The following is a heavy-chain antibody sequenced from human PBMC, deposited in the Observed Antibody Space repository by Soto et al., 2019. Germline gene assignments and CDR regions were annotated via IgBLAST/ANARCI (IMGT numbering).Heavy chain of an antibody. CDR1: GDSISNSRFY. Sequence: QLQLQESGPGQVKSSETLSLTCSVSGDSISNSRFYWAWIRQPPGEGREWIGSIYHTGNAYYNPSLKSRVTISVDTSKNQFSLKLTSVTAADAALYYCARDFFDSSDYTTNWFDPWGQGTLVTVSS. CDR2: IYHTGNA. CDR3: ARDFFDSSDYTTNWFDP. J-gene: IGHJ5*02. V-gene: IGHV4-39*01. D-gene: IGHD3-22*01.